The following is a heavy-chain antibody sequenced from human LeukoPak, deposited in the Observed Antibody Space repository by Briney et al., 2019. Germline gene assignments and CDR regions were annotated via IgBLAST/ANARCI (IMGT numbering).Heavy chain of an antibody. J-gene: IGHJ4*02. CDR1: GFTFSSYS. CDR2: ISSSSSYI. CDR3: AKGGVVTAQVYFDH. D-gene: IGHD2-21*02. V-gene: IGHV3-21*01. Sequence: GGSLRLSCAASGFTFSSYSMNWVRQAPGKGLEWVSSISSSSSYIYYADSVKGRFTISRDNSKNTLYLQMNSLRAEDTAIYYCAKGGVVTAQVYFDHWGQGTLVTVSS.